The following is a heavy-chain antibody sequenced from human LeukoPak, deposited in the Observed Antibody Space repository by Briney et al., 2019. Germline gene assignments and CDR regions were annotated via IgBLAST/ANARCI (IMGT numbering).Heavy chain of an antibody. V-gene: IGHV3-7*01. CDR1: GFTFSRHW. CDR2: IKQDGSEK. J-gene: IGHJ4*02. CDR3: ARDWDY. Sequence: GGSLRLSCAASGFTFSRHWMSWVRQAPGKGLEWVANIKQDGSEKYYVDSVKGRFTISRDNAKNSLYLQINSLRAEDTAVYYCARDWDYWGQGTLVTVSS.